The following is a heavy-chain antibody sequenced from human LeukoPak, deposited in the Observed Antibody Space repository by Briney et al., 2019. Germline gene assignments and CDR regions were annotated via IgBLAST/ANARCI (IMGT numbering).Heavy chain of an antibody. D-gene: IGHD1-26*01. Sequence: GGSLRLSCAASGFTFSDYYMRWIRQAPGRGLEWVSYITGSTSFTNYAESVKGRFTISRDNAKNSLYLQINSLRAEDTAVYYCARVSGSYVFDYWGQGALVTVSS. CDR2: ITGSTSFT. CDR1: GFTFSDYY. CDR3: ARVSGSYVFDY. J-gene: IGHJ4*02. V-gene: IGHV3-11*05.